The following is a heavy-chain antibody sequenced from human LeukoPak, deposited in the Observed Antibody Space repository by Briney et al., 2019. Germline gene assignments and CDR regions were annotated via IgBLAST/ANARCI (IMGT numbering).Heavy chain of an antibody. CDR3: ASAMNFGHFDL. Sequence: GGSLRLSCAASGFRFDDHGMNWVRQAPGKGLEWVSGINWNGGTTGYVDSVKGRFTISRDNSNNTWYLQMSSLRADDTAVYYCASAMNFGHFDLWGRGTLVTVSS. CDR2: INWNGGTT. V-gene: IGHV3-20*04. J-gene: IGHJ2*01. D-gene: IGHD2-2*01. CDR1: GFRFDDHG.